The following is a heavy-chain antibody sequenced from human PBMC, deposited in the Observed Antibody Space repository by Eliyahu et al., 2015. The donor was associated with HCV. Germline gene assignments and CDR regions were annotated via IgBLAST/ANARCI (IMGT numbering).Heavy chain of an antibody. V-gene: IGHV4-34*01. CDR1: GGSFSGYS. D-gene: IGHD2-2*01. CDR2: INHGESS. J-gene: IGHJ5*02. Sequence: QVQLQQWGAGLLKPSETLSLTCAVYGGSFSGYSWSWIRQPPGKGLEWIGEINHGESSNYNPSLKSRVTISVDTTRNHFSLNLTSVTAADTAVYYCARLGPIVVRPAARWFDPWGQGTLITVSS. CDR3: ARLGPIVVRPAARWFDP.